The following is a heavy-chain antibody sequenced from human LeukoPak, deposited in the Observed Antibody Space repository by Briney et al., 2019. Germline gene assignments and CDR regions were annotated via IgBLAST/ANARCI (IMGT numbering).Heavy chain of an antibody. V-gene: IGHV1-18*01. CDR2: ISAYNGNT. CDR1: GYTFTSYG. CDR3: ARYSSSWYSGWFDP. D-gene: IGHD6-13*01. Sequence: EASVKVSCKASGYTFTSYGISWVRQAPGQGLEWMGLISAYNGNTNYAQKLQGRVTITTDTSTSTAYMELRSLRSDDTAVYYCARYSSSWYSGWFDPWGQGTLVTVSS. J-gene: IGHJ5*02.